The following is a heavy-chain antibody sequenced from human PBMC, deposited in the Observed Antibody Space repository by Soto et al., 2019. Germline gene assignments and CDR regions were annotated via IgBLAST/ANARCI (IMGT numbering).Heavy chain of an antibody. D-gene: IGHD6-13*01. Sequence: GASVKVSCKASGYTFTSYAMHWVRQAPGQRLEWMGWINAGNGNTKYSQKFQGRVTITRDTSASTAYMELSSLRSEDTAVYYCARAHYSSSWPYNWFDPWGQGTLVTVSS. CDR2: INAGNGNT. CDR3: ARAHYSSSWPYNWFDP. J-gene: IGHJ5*02. V-gene: IGHV1-3*01. CDR1: GYTFTSYA.